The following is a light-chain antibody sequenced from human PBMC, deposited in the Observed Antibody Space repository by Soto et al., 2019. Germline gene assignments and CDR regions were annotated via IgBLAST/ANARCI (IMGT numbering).Light chain of an antibody. J-gene: IGKJ5*01. Sequence: EIVLTQSPGTLSLSPGERATLSCRASRSVSSSYLAWYQQKPGQAPRPLIYGASSRATGIPDRFSGSGSGTDFTLTISRLEPEDFAVYYCQQYGSSPPITFGQGTRLEIK. CDR1: RSVSSSY. V-gene: IGKV3-20*01. CDR2: GAS. CDR3: QQYGSSPPIT.